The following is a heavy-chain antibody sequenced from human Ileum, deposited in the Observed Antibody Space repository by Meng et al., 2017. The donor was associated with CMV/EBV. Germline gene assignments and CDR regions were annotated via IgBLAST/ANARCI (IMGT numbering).Heavy chain of an antibody. Sequence: VQLQGSGPGLVTPLAPLSLTCTVSGDSITSVYVRWVRQTAGKALEWIGRINHGGTTNYNPSVKSRVTLSIDTSKNTFYMRMTSVTGADTAVYYCARGPGGFGDFNFDYWGQGTLVTVSS. D-gene: IGHD3-16*01. V-gene: IGHV4-4*07. CDR2: INHGGTT. CDR1: GDSITSVY. J-gene: IGHJ4*02. CDR3: ARGPGGFGDFNFDY.